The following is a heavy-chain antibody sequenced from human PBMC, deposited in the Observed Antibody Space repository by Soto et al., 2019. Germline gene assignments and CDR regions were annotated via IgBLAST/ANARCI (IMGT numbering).Heavy chain of an antibody. J-gene: IGHJ4*02. D-gene: IGHD3-16*02. CDR3: AKGGHLSFFDY. CDR1: GLTFRNYA. CDR2: VSGRGDET. Sequence: EVQLSESGGGLVQPGGSLRLSFTSSGLTFRNYAMTWVRQAPGKGPEWVSTVSGRGDETFYADSVKGRFTISRDNSKDTVYLLMNSLRVEDTAVYYCAKGGHLSFFDYWGQGTLVTVSS. V-gene: IGHV3-23*01.